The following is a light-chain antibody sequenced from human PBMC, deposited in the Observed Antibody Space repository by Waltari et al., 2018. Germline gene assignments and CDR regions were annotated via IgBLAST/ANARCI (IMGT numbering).Light chain of an antibody. V-gene: IGKV1-12*01. CDR3: QQGHGLPLT. CDR1: RDISSW. Sequence: DIQMTQSPSSVSASVGDRVTITCRASRDISSWLAWYQQKPGTAPKLLLYAVSSLQSGVPSRFRGSGSGTYFTLTISSLQPEDFAIYYWQQGHGLPLTFGGGTKVEIK. J-gene: IGKJ4*01. CDR2: AVS.